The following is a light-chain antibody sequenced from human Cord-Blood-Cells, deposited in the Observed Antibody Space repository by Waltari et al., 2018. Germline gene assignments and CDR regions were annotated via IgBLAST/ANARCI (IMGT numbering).Light chain of an antibody. CDR3: SSYTSSSTLV. V-gene: IGLV2-14*01. Sequence: QSALTQPASVSGSPGQSITISCTGTSSDVGGYNYVSWYQQHPGKAPKLMIYEVSKRPSGVSNRFSGSKSGDTASLTISGLQAEDEADYYRSSYTSSSTLVFGGGTKLTVL. CDR1: SSDVGGYNY. CDR2: EVS. J-gene: IGLJ2*01.